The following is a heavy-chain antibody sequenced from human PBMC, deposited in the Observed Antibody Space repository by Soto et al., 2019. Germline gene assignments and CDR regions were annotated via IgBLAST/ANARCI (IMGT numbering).Heavy chain of an antibody. CDR2: ISAYNGNT. V-gene: IGHV1-18*01. D-gene: IGHD2-15*01. J-gene: IGHJ5*02. Sequence: VKVSCKASGYTFTSYGISWVRQAPGQGLEWMGWISAYNGNTNYAQKLQGRVTMTTDTSTSTAYMELRSLRSDDTAVYYCARAKGYCSGGSCYNWFDPWGQGTLVTVSS. CDR3: ARAKGYCSGGSCYNWFDP. CDR1: GYTFTSYG.